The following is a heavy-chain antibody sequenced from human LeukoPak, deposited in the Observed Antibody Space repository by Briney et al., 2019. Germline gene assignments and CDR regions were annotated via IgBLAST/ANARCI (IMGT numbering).Heavy chain of an antibody. J-gene: IGHJ3*02. CDR3: ARFRYCSGGSCYSSAAFDI. V-gene: IGHV1-8*01. Sequence: ASVKVSCKASGYTFTSYDINWVRQATGQGLEWMGWMNPNSGNTGYAQKFQGRVTMTRNTSISTAYMELSSLRSEDTAVYYCARFRYCSGGSCYSSAAFDIWGQGTMVTVSS. CDR1: GYTFTSYD. D-gene: IGHD2-15*01. CDR2: MNPNSGNT.